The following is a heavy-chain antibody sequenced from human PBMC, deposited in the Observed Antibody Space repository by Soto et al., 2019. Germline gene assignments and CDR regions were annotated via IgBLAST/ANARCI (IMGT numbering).Heavy chain of an antibody. V-gene: IGHV1-3*01. J-gene: IGHJ4*02. CDR3: ARECGALGFDY. D-gene: IGHD1-26*01. CDR2: INAGNGNT. CDR1: GYTFTSYA. Sequence: ASVKVSCKASGYTFTSYAMHWVRQAPGQRLGWMGWINAGNGNTKYSQKFQGRVTITRDTSAGTAYMELSSLRSEDTAVYYCARECGALGFDYWGQGTLVTVSS.